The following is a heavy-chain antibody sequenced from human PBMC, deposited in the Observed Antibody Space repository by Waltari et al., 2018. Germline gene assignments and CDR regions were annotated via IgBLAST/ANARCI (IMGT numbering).Heavy chain of an antibody. CDR3: AKDGDTMISNPGDY. Sequence: EVQLLESGGGLVQPGGSLRLSCAASGFTFSSYAMSWVRQAPGKGLEWVSAIRGSGGSTYNADSVKGRLTFSRDNSKNTLYRQMNSLRAEDTAVYYCAKDGDTMISNPGDYWGQGTLVTVSS. CDR1: GFTFSSYA. V-gene: IGHV3-23*01. J-gene: IGHJ4*02. CDR2: IRGSGGST. D-gene: IGHD3-22*01.